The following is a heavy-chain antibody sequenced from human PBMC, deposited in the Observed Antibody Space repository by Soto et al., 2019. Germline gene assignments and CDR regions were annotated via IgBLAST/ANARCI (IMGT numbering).Heavy chain of an antibody. CDR1: TFTFSSYA. Sequence: EVQLLESGGGLVQPGGSLRLSCAASTFTFSSYAMNWVRQAPGKGLEWVSGISYTGGTTYFADSVKGRFTISRDNSKNTLYLQMNSLIVEDTAVYYCAKDRRYYGSDSGGMDVWGQGTTVTVSS. J-gene: IGHJ6*02. V-gene: IGHV3-23*01. CDR3: AKDRRYYGSDSGGMDV. D-gene: IGHD3-10*01. CDR2: ISYTGGTT.